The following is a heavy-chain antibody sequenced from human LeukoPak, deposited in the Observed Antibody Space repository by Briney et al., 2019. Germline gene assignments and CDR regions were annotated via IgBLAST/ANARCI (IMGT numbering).Heavy chain of an antibody. J-gene: IGHJ4*02. CDR2: ISSSSSYI. D-gene: IGHD5-18*01. Sequence: GGSLRLSSAASGFTFSSYSMNWVRQAPGKGLEWVSSISSSSSYIYYADSVKGRFTISRDNAKNSLYLQMNSLRAEDTAVYYCATSAMAPYYFDYWGQGTLVTVSS. V-gene: IGHV3-21*01. CDR3: ATSAMAPYYFDY. CDR1: GFTFSSYS.